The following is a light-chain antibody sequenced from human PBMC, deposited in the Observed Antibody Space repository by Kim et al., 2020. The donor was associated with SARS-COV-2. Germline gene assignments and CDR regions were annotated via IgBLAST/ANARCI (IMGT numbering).Light chain of an antibody. CDR1: QSVRSRF. Sequence: SPGERATLSCRASQSVRSRFFAWYQQNPGQAPRLLIYDASSRATGIPDRFSGSGSGTDFTLTISRLEPEDFAVYYCRHYGSSLRTFGQGTKVDIK. J-gene: IGKJ1*01. V-gene: IGKV3-20*01. CDR3: RHYGSSLRT. CDR2: DAS.